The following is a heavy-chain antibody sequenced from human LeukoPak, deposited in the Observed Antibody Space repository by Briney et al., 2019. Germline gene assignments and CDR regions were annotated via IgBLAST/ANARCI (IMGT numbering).Heavy chain of an antibody. CDR3: ASGGVSDIVVVPAAGNYFDY. CDR2: IIPIFDAA. Sequence: VASVKVSCTSSGGTFSSYAISWVRQAPGQGLEWMGGIIPIFDAANYAQKFQGRVTITADKSTSTAYMELSSLRSEVTAVYYCASGGVSDIVVVPAAGNYFDYWGQGTLVTVSS. V-gene: IGHV1-69*06. D-gene: IGHD2-2*01. J-gene: IGHJ4*02. CDR1: GGTFSSYA.